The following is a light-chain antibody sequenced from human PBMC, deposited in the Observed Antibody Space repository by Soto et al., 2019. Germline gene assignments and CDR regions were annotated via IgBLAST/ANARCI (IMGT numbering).Light chain of an antibody. CDR1: QGISSY. CDR3: QQYYSYPIT. CDR2: AAS. Sequence: AIRMTQSPSSFSASTGDRVTITCRASQGISSYLAWYQQKPGKAPKLLIYAASTLQSGVPSRFSGSGSGTDFTLTISCLQSEDFATYNCQQYYSYPITFGQGKRLEIK. V-gene: IGKV1-8*01. J-gene: IGKJ5*01.